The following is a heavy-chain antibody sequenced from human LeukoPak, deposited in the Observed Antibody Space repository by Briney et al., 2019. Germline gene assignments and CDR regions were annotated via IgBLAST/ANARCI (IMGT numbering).Heavy chain of an antibody. CDR1: GASISSSY. D-gene: IGHD3-22*01. V-gene: IGHV4-59*01. CDR3: VRGNYDNRGYSNAFDI. CDR2: IYYNGNT. J-gene: IGHJ3*02. Sequence: PSVTLSLTCTVSGASISSSYWSWIRQAPGKRLEWIGYIYYNGNTNSNPSLKSRVTISADTSKNQFSLKLNSVTAADTAVYYCVRGNYDNRGYSNAFDIWGQGAMVTVSS.